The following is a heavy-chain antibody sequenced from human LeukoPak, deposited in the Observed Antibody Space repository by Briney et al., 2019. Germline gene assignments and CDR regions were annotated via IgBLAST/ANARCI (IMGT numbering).Heavy chain of an antibody. Sequence: ASVKVSCKTSGYSFTAHYIHWVRQAPGQALQWLAYIDCGAGDTNYAQLFQGRVTVTRDKSINTAYLELSSLTFDDTAIYYCVRDPREPANDLDYWGRGTLVTVSS. V-gene: IGHV1-2*02. CDR1: GYSFTAHY. D-gene: IGHD1-1*01. CDR2: IDCGAGDT. CDR3: VRDPREPANDLDY. J-gene: IGHJ4*01.